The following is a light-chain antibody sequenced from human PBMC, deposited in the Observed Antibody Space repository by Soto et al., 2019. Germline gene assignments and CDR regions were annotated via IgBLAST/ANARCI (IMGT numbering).Light chain of an antibody. V-gene: IGKV1-8*01. J-gene: IGKJ4*01. CDR3: QQYYSYPLT. CDR2: AAS. CDR1: QGISSY. Sequence: AIRMTQSPSAVSASTGDRFTITCRASQGISSYLAWYQQKQGKAPKLLIYAASTLQSGVASRFSGSASGTDFNLTISCLQSEDFATYYCQQYYSYPLTFGGGTKVDIK.